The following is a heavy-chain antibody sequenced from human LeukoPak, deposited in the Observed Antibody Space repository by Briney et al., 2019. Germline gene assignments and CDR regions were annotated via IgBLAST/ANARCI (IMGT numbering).Heavy chain of an antibody. J-gene: IGHJ5*02. Sequence: SETLSLTCAVYGGSFSGYFWSWIRQPPGKGLEWIGEINHSGSTNYNPSLKSRVTISVDTSKNQFSLKLSSVTAADTAVYYCARGLGIFGVSWFDPWRQETLVTVSS. CDR2: INHSGST. D-gene: IGHD3-3*01. CDR1: GGSFSGYF. CDR3: ARGLGIFGVSWFDP. V-gene: IGHV4-34*01.